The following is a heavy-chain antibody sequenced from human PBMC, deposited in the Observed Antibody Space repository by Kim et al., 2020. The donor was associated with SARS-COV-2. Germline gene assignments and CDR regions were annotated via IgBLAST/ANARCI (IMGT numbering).Heavy chain of an antibody. V-gene: IGHV3-48*02. Sequence: GGSLRLSCVASGFSFSSFGMNWVRQAPGKGLEWVSYISGSISIIYYADSVKGRFTISRDNAKNSLYLQMNILSDEDTAVYYCARGAVVSYYFDYWGQGSLVTVSS. CDR3: ARGAVVSYYFDY. J-gene: IGHJ4*02. D-gene: IGHD3-22*01. CDR1: GFSFSSFG. CDR2: ISGSISII.